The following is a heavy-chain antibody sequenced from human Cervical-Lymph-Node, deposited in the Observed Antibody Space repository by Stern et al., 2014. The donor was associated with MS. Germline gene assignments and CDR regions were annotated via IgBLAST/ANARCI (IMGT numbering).Heavy chain of an antibody. D-gene: IGHD6-13*01. CDR2: IWYDGSNP. CDR3: ASAYSSSHYYFDY. J-gene: IGHJ4*02. V-gene: IGHV3-33*01. Sequence: VQLVESGGGVVQPGRYLRLSCAASGFSFSRYAMNWVRQAPGKGLEWVALIWYDGSNPYYADSVTGRFTISRDNFKNTLYLQMNSLRAEDTAVYYCASAYSSSHYYFDYWGQGTLVTVSS. CDR1: GFSFSRYA.